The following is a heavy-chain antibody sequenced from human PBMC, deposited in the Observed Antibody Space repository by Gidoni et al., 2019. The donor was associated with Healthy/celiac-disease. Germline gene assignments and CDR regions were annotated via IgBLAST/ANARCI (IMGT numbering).Heavy chain of an antibody. CDR2: IYYSGST. D-gene: IGHD1-26*01. CDR1: GGSISSGGYY. CDR3: ARADHGELTLLNAFDI. J-gene: IGHJ3*02. Sequence: QVQLQESGPGLVKPSQTLSLTCTVSGGSISSGGYYWSWIRQHPGKGLEWIGYIYYSGSTYYNPSLKSRVTISVDTSKNQFSLKLSSVTAADTAVYYCARADHGELTLLNAFDIWGQGTMVTVSS. V-gene: IGHV4-31*03.